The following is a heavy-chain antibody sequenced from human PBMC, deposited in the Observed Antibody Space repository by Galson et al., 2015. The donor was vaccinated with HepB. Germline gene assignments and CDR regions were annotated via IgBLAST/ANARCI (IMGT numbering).Heavy chain of an antibody. J-gene: IGHJ4*02. CDR2: INAGNGDT. D-gene: IGHD3-16*01. Sequence: SVKVSCKASGYTFTSHGMHWVRQAPGQRLEYMGWINAGNGDTKNSQKFQGRVTITGDTSASTAYMELSSLTYEDTAVYYCARDAFLGGDYWGQGTLVTVSP. V-gene: IGHV1-3*01. CDR3: ARDAFLGGDY. CDR1: GYTFTSHG.